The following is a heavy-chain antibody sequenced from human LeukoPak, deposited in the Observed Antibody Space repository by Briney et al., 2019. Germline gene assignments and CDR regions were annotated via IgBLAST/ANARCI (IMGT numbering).Heavy chain of an antibody. CDR2: IYPGDSDT. Sequence: GESLKISCKGSGYSFTSYWIGWVLQMAGKGLEWMGFIYPGDSDTRYSASFQGQVTISADKSISTAYLQWSSLKASDTAMYYCARRYYYGSGSYGPKYYFDYWGQGTLVTVSS. D-gene: IGHD3-10*01. V-gene: IGHV5-51*01. J-gene: IGHJ4*02. CDR1: GYSFTSYW. CDR3: ARRYYYGSGSYGPKYYFDY.